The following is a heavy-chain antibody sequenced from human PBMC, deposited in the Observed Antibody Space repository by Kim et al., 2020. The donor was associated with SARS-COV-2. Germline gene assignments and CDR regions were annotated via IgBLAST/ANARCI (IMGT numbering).Heavy chain of an antibody. CDR3: ANSYGSGSYPQGYFDL. Sequence: GGSLRLSCAASGFTFSSYWMSWVRQAPGKGLEWVANIKQDGSEKYYVDSVKGRFTISRDNAKNSLYLQMNSLRAEDTAVYYCANSYGSGSYPQGYFDLWGRGTLVTVSS. J-gene: IGHJ2*01. CDR1: GFTFSSYW. V-gene: IGHV3-7*01. D-gene: IGHD3-10*01. CDR2: IKQDGSEK.